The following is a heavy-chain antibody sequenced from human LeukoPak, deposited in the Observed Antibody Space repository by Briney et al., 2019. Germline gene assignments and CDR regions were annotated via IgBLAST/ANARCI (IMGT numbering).Heavy chain of an antibody. Sequence: PGGSLRLSCAASGFTFDDYAMHWVRQAPGKGLEWLSFISGAGSSNDYAVPVKGRITIYRANSTQSLYLQMNSLRTEDTALYYFAKAYDFWSGYLDYWGEGTLVTVSS. CDR2: ISGAGSSN. V-gene: IGHV3-43*02. D-gene: IGHD3-3*01. CDR3: AKAYDFWSGYLDY. CDR1: GFTFDDYA. J-gene: IGHJ4*02.